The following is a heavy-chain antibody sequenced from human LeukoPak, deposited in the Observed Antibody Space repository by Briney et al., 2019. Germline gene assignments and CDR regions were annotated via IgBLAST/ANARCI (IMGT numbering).Heavy chain of an antibody. V-gene: IGHV3-9*01. D-gene: IGHD3-9*01. CDR2: ISWSSGSI. J-gene: IGHJ3*02. CDR3: ASLAPTYYDILTGTNDAFDI. CDR1: GFTFDDYA. Sequence: GGSLRLSCAASGFTFDDYAMHWVRQAPGKGLEWVSGISWSSGSIGYADSVKGRFTISRDNAKNSLYLQMNSLRAEDTALYYCASLAPTYYDILTGTNDAFDIWGQGTMVTVSS.